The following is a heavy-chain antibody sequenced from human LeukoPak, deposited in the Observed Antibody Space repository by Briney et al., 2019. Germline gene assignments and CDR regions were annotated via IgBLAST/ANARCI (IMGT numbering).Heavy chain of an antibody. J-gene: IGHJ5*02. CDR2: ISYDGSNK. CDR1: GFTFSSYG. V-gene: IGHV3-30*19. CDR3: ARDSFPYCSSTSCINWFDP. D-gene: IGHD2-2*01. Sequence: GGSLRLSCAASGFTFSSYGMHWVRQAPGKGLEWVAVISYDGSNKYYADSVKGRFTISRDNSKNTLYLQMNSLRAEDTAVYYCARDSFPYCSSTSCINWFDPWGQGTLVTISS.